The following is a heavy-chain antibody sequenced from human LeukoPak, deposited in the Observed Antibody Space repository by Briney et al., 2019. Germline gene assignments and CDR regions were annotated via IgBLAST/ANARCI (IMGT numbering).Heavy chain of an antibody. Sequence: GGSLRLSCAASGFTFSSYGMHGVRQAPGKGLEWVAVISYDGSNKYYADSVTGRFTISRDNSKNTLYLQMNSLRAEDTAVYYCAKQMATFSSLDYWGQGTLVTVSS. J-gene: IGHJ4*02. CDR1: GFTFSSYG. CDR2: ISYDGSNK. CDR3: AKQMATFSSLDY. V-gene: IGHV3-30*18. D-gene: IGHD5-24*01.